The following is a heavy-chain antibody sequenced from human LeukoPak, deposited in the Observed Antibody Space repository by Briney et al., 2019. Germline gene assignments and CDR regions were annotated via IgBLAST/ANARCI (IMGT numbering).Heavy chain of an antibody. D-gene: IGHD5-18*01. J-gene: IGHJ4*02. CDR1: GGSFSGYY. CDR3: ARGGDRGYTY. V-gene: IGHV4-34*01. CDR2: INHRGST. Sequence: SETLSLTCAVYGGSFSGYYWSWIRQPPGKGLELMGEINHRGSTNYNPSLKSRVTISVDPSKNQFSLKLSSVTAADTAVYYCARGGDRGYTYWGQGTLVTVSS.